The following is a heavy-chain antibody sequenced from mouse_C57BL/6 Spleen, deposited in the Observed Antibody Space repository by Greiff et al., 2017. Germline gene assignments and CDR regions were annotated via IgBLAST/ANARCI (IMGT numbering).Heavy chain of an antibody. D-gene: IGHD1-1*01. Sequence: QVQLQQPGAELVKPGASVKLSCKASGYTFTSYWMHWVKQRPGQGLEWIGMIHPNSGSTNYNEKFKSKATLTVDKSSSTAYMQLSCLTSEDSAVYYCARGDTTVVATSFDVWGTGTTVTVSS. CDR3: ARGDTTVVATSFDV. CDR1: GYTFTSYW. J-gene: IGHJ1*03. V-gene: IGHV1-64*01. CDR2: IHPNSGST.